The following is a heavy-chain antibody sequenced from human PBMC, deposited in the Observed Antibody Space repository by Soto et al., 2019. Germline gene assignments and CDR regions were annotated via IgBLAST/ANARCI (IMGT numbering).Heavy chain of an antibody. D-gene: IGHD6-19*01. J-gene: IGHJ4*02. CDR1: GGTFSSYA. CDR2: IIPIFGTA. Sequence: SVKVSCKASGGTFSSYAISWVRQAPGQGLEWMGGIIPIFGTANYAQKFQGRVTITADESTSTAYMELSSLRSEDTAVYYCARDPIAEAGTFDYWGQGNLVTVSS. CDR3: ARDPIAEAGTFDY. V-gene: IGHV1-69*13.